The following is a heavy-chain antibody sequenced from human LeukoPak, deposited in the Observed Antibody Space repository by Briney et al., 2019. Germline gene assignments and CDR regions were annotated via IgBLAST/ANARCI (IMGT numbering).Heavy chain of an antibody. CDR1: GFTFSTYA. Sequence: GGSLRLSCVASGFTFSTYAMHWVRQAPGKGLEWVSSFSASGGSGGSTYYADSVKGRFTISRDNSQSTLYLQMNSLRAEDTAVYYCAKEALGSHFDYWGQGTLVTVSS. CDR3: AKEALGSHFDY. V-gene: IGHV3-23*01. CDR2: SGGSGGST. J-gene: IGHJ4*02. D-gene: IGHD1-1*01.